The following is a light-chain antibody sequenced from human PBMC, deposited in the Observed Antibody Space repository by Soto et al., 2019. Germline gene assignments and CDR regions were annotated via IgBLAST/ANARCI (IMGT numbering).Light chain of an antibody. CDR3: NSYAGSNNFV. V-gene: IGLV2-14*01. CDR1: SSDIGGFNY. J-gene: IGLJ1*01. Sequence: QSVLAQPASVSGSPGQSITISCTGTSSDIGGFNYVSWYQHHPGKAPKLMIYEVSDRPSGVSNRFSGSKSGSTASLTISGLQAEDEADYYCNSYAGSNNFVFGTGTKVTVL. CDR2: EVS.